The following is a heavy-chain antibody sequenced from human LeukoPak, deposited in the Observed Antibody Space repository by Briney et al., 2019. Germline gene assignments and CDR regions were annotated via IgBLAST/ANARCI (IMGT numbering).Heavy chain of an antibody. Sequence: GASVKVSCKASGGTFSSYAISWVRQAPGQGLEWMGGIIPIFGTANYAQKFQGRVTITADKSTSTAYMELSSLRSEDTAVYYCARAPGSYYDSSGYYYAWYFDLWGRGTLVTVSS. CDR3: ARAPGSYYDSSGYYYAWYFDL. J-gene: IGHJ2*01. CDR2: IIPIFGTA. V-gene: IGHV1-69*06. CDR1: GGTFSSYA. D-gene: IGHD3-22*01.